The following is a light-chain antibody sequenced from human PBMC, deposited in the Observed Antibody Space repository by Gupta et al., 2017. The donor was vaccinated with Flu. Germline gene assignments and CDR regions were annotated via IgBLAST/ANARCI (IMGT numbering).Light chain of an antibody. CDR3: QQRANWPLT. CDR1: QSISNQ. Sequence: EIVLTQSPDTLSLSRGERVTLSCRASQSISNQLVWYQHQPGQAPSLLIYDAFNRATGVPARFSGSGSGTDFTLPISSLEPEDFAVYYCQQRANWPLTFGGGTKVEI. CDR2: DAF. J-gene: IGKJ4*01. V-gene: IGKV3-11*01.